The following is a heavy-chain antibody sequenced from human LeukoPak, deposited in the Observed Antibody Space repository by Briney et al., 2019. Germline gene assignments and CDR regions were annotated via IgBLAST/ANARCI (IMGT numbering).Heavy chain of an antibody. CDR3: AKASTRSFSSGYYGNAFDI. D-gene: IGHD6-19*01. V-gene: IGHV3-9*03. CDR2: VSWNSGSL. CDR1: GFTFSSYA. J-gene: IGHJ3*02. Sequence: PGGSLRLSCAASGFTFSSYAMHWVRQAPGKGLEWVSGVSWNSGSLVYADSVKGRFTISRDNAKNSLYLQMNSLRAEDMALYYCAKASTRSFSSGYYGNAFDIWGQGTMVTVSS.